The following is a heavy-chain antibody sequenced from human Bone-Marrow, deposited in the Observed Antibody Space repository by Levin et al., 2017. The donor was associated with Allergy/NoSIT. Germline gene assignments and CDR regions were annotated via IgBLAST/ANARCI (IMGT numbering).Heavy chain of an antibody. CDR3: AVDADIVGSMEASSFDI. J-gene: IGHJ3*02. D-gene: IGHD5-12*01. V-gene: IGHV3-11*03. Sequence: KSGGSLRLSCVASGFTFTDYYMSWIRQAPGKGPEWLSFISSSTQYSNYADSVKGRFTISRDNAKNSVFLQMNNLSPEDTAIYYCAVDADIVGSMEASSFDIWGQGTMVTVSS. CDR1: GFTFTDYY. CDR2: ISSSTQYS.